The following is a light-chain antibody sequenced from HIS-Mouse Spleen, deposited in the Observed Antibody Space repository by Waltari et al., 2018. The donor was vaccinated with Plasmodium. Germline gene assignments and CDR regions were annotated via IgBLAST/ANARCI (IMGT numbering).Light chain of an antibody. CDR2: GKN. V-gene: IGLV3-19*01. CDR1: SLRSYY. J-gene: IGLJ2*01. Sequence: SSELTQDPAVSVALGQTVRITCQGDSLRSYYASWYQQKPRQAPVLVIYGKNNRPSGIPDRFSGSSSGNTASLTITGAQAEDEADYYCNSRDSSGTHGVFGGGTKLTVL. CDR3: NSRDSSGTHGV.